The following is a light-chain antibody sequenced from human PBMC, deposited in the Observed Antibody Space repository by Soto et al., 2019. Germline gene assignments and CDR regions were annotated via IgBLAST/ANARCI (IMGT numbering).Light chain of an antibody. CDR2: EVR. CDR3: SSYTASSTPVV. Sequence: QSVLTQPASVSGSPGQSITIPCTGTSTDIGGYNYVSWYQQHPGKAPKLIIYEVRNRPSGVSDRFSGSKSGNTASLTVSGLQAEDEADYYCSSYTASSTPVVFGGGTQLTVL. V-gene: IGLV2-14*01. CDR1: STDIGGYNY. J-gene: IGLJ2*01.